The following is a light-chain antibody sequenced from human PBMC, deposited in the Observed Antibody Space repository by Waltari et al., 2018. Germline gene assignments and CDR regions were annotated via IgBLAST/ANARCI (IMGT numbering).Light chain of an antibody. J-gene: IGKJ1*01. V-gene: IGKV3-20*01. CDR2: GAS. CDR3: QQYGSSPET. CDR1: PSVSSNY. Sequence: EIVLTQSPGTLSLAPGERATLSCRASPSVSSNYLAWYQQKPGQAPSLLIQGASNRATGIPDRFVGSGSGTEFTLTISRLEPEDCALYYCQQYGSSPETFGQGTKVEIK.